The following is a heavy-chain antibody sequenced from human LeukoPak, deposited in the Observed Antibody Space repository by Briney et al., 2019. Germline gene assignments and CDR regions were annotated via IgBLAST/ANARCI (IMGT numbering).Heavy chain of an antibody. Sequence: GESLRLSCAASGFTFSTYDMTWVRQAPGKGLEWVSSISGSGGSTYYADSVKGRFTTSRDNSKNTLYLQMNGLRAEDTAVYYCAKDLAAVPGNKYFAYWGQGTLVTVSS. V-gene: IGHV3-23*01. J-gene: IGHJ4*02. CDR1: GFTFSTYD. D-gene: IGHD6-19*01. CDR3: AKDLAAVPGNKYFAY. CDR2: ISGSGGST.